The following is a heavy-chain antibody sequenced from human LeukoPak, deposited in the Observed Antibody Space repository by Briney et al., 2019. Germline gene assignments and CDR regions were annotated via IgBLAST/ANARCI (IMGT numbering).Heavy chain of an antibody. D-gene: IGHD3-22*01. J-gene: IGHJ6*02. CDR3: ARRYYDSSGLKDGMDV. V-gene: IGHV3-30*02. CDR1: GFTFSSYG. Sequence: PGGSLRLSCAASGFTFSSYGMHWVRQAPGKGLEWVAFIRYDGSNKYYADSVKGRFTISRDNSKNTLYLQMNSLRAEDTAVYYCARRYYDSSGLKDGMDVWGQGTTVTVSS. CDR2: IRYDGSNK.